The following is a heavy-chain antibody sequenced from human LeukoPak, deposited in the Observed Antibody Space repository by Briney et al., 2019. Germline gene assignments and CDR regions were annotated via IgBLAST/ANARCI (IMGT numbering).Heavy chain of an antibody. CDR1: GDSVSSNH. CDR2: FYSDGST. Sequence: SETLSLTCTVFGDSVSSNHWSWIRQPPGKGLEWIGTFYSDGSTNYNPSLKSRLTISVDTSKNQFSLKLSSVTAADTAVYYCAREFRYSRVDYWGQGTLVTVSS. D-gene: IGHD2-15*01. V-gene: IGHV4-59*02. CDR3: AREFRYSRVDY. J-gene: IGHJ4*02.